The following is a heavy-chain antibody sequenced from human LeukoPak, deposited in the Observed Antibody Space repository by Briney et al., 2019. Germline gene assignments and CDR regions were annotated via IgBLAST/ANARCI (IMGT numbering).Heavy chain of an antibody. D-gene: IGHD1-7*01. CDR1: GFTVSSNY. J-gene: IGHJ6*02. V-gene: IGHV3-66*01. CDR3: ARSLDWNYGAGGMDV. Sequence: GGSLRLSCAASGFTVSSNYMSWVRQAPGKGLEWVSVIYSGGSTYYADPVKRRFTISRDNSKNTLYLQMNSLRAEDTAVYYCARSLDWNYGAGGMDVWGQGTTVTVSS. CDR2: IYSGGST.